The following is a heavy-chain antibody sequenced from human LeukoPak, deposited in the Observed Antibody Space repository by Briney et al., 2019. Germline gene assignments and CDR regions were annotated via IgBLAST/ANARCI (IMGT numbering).Heavy chain of an antibody. D-gene: IGHD1-26*01. J-gene: IGHJ4*02. CDR3: AKAGSIKFDY. V-gene: IGHV3-30*02. CDR1: GFTFSSYG. CDR2: IRYDGSNK. Sequence: GGSLRLSCAASGFTFSSYGMHWVRQAPGKGLEWVSFIRYDGSNKYYADSVKGRFTISRDNSKNTLYLQMNSLRAEDTAVYYCAKAGSIKFDYWGQGTLVTVSS.